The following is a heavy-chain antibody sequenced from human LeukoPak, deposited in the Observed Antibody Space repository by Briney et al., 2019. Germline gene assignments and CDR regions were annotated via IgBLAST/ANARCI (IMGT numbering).Heavy chain of an antibody. CDR2: ISSSGSTI. D-gene: IGHD4-17*01. CDR3: ARAPYGDYPYPYFDY. V-gene: IGHV3-11*04. CDR1: GFTFRDYF. J-gene: IGHJ4*02. Sequence: AGGSLRLSCAASGFTFRDYFMDWVRQAPGKRLEWVSYISSSGSTIYYADSVKGRFTISRDNAKNSLYLQMNSLRAEDTAVYYCARAPYGDYPYPYFDYWGQGTLVTVSS.